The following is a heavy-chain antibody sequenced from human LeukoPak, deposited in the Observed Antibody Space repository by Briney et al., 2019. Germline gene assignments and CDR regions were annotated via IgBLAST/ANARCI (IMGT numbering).Heavy chain of an antibody. V-gene: IGHV3-53*05. CDR1: GFTVSSNH. D-gene: IGHD1-1*01. CDR2: IYSGGST. CDR3: ARGPAGYN. J-gene: IGHJ4*02. Sequence: GGSLRLSCAASGFTVSSNHMSWVRQAPGKGLEWVSVIYSGGSTDYADSVKGRFTISRDNLKNTLYLQINSLRAEDTAVYYCARGPAGYNWGQGTLVTFSS.